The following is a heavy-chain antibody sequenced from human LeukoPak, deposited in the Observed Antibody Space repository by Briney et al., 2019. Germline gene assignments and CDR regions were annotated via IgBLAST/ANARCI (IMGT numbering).Heavy chain of an antibody. CDR1: GYTFTSYG. V-gene: IGHV1-18*01. J-gene: IGHJ4*02. CDR2: ISAYNGNT. D-gene: IGHD6-13*01. Sequence: GASVKVSCTASGYTFTSYGISWVRQAPGQGLEWMGWISAYNGNTNYAQKFQGRVTMTTDTSTSTAYMELRSLRSDDTAVFYCARDPNRYAAAHPFEYWGQGTLVTVSS. CDR3: ARDPNRYAAAHPFEY.